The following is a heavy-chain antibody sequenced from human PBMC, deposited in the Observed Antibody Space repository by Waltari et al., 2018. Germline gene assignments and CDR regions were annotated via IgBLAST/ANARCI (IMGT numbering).Heavy chain of an antibody. CDR3: ARIGPDYDY. CDR1: GYSISSGYY. J-gene: IGHJ4*02. Sequence: QVQLQESGPGLVKPSETLSLTCAVSGYSISSGYYWGWIRQPPGKGLEWIGSIYHSGSTYYNPSLKSRVTISVDTSKNQFSLKLSSVTAADTAVYYCARIGPDYDYWGQGTLVTVSS. V-gene: IGHV4-38-2*01. CDR2: IYHSGST.